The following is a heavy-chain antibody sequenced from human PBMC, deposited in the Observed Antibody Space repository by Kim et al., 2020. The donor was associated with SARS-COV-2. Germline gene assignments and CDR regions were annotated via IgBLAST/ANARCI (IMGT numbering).Heavy chain of an antibody. Sequence: SETLSLTCAVYGGSFSGYYWSWIRQPPGKGLEWIGEINHSGSTNYNPSLKSRVTISVHTSKNQFSLKLSSVTAADTAVYYCARPKQHSGWYQFWGQGTLVTVSS. J-gene: IGHJ4*02. V-gene: IGHV4-34*01. CDR3: ARPKQHSGWYQF. D-gene: IGHD6-19*01. CDR2: INHSGST. CDR1: GGSFSGYY.